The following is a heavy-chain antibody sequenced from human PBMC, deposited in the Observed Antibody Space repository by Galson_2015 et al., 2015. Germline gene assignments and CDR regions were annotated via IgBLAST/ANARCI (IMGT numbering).Heavy chain of an antibody. CDR2: INPNSGGT. CDR3: AREDDGFDV. CDR1: GYTFTAYY. Sequence: SVKVSCKASGYTFTAYYMHWVRQAPGQGLEWMGRINPNSGGTNYAQKFQGRVTMTRDTSINTAYMELSSLRSDDTAVYYCAREDDGFDVWGQGTMVTVSS. J-gene: IGHJ3*01. V-gene: IGHV1-2*06.